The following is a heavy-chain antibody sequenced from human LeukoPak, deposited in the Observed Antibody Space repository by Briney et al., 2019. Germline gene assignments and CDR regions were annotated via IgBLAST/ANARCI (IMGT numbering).Heavy chain of an antibody. D-gene: IGHD1-26*01. J-gene: IGHJ4*01. V-gene: IGHV4-34*01. CDR3: VRQGESYSSFDY. CDR1: GGSFSGYY. Sequence: PSETLSLTCAVYGGSFSGYYWSWIRQPPGKGLEWIGEINHSGSTNYNPSLKKRLTTSVETYKKQFSLKQRYVPTADTAAYYCVRQGESYSSFDYWGQGRLVTVP. CDR2: INHSGST.